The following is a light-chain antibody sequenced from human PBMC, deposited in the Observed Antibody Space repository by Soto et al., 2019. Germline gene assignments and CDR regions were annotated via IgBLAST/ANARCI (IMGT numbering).Light chain of an antibody. V-gene: IGKV1-39*01. J-gene: IGKJ3*01. CDR3: QLSYSTPSIT. Sequence: DIQMTQSPSSLSASVGDRVTITFRASESISSYLNWYQQKPGKAPKLLIYAASSLRSGVPSRFSGSGSGTEFTITISSVHTEDYATYCCQLSYSTPSITVEPGTKVDIK. CDR1: ESISSY. CDR2: AAS.